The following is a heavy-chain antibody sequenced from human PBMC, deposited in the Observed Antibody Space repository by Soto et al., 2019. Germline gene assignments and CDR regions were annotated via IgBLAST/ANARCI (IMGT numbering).Heavy chain of an antibody. CDR3: AKDAVYNDGLWLMDH. CDR1: GLPHSSFA. V-gene: IGHV3-23*05. D-gene: IGHD2-21*01. CDR2: IYGSGRGI. J-gene: IGHJ4*02. Sequence: GGSLRLSCTASGLPHSSFAMMWVRQAPGKGLECVAGIYGSGRGIEYADSVKGRFTISRDNSRSTVYLQMTDLRADDTAVYYCAKDAVYNDGLWLMDHWGQGTQVTVSS.